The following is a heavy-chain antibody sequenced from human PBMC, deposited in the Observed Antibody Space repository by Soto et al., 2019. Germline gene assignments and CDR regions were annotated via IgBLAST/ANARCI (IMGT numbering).Heavy chain of an antibody. CDR1: GVTFIAYY. CDR2: ISSSGDTG. J-gene: IGHJ4*02. V-gene: IGHV3-11*01. Sequence: GGSLRLSCAASGVTFIAYYMSWIRQATGKGLEWISYISSSGDTGNYADSVKGRFTVSRDNAKNSLYLQMNSLRGEDTAVYYCARDRGAVVGQFFDYWGQGTLVTVSS. D-gene: IGHD6-19*01. CDR3: ARDRGAVVGQFFDY.